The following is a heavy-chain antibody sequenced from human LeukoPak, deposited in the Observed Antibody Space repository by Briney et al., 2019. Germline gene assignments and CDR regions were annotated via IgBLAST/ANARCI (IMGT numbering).Heavy chain of an antibody. D-gene: IGHD4-17*01. Sequence: PSETLSLTCTVSVYSICVYDWSWLRQPSRRRLECIGYIFHSGSTKYNASLEGRVTISIDTSKNQSSLRMSSVAGADQACIYLARLATSGDFPDWGQGTLVTVSS. CDR2: IFHSGST. CDR3: ARLATSGDFPD. V-gene: IGHV4-59*08. J-gene: IGHJ4*02. CDR1: VYSICVYD.